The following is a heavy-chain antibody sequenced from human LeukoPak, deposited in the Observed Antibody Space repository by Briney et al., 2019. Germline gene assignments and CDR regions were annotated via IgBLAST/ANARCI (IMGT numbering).Heavy chain of an antibody. V-gene: IGHV4-34*01. CDR2: IHHDGRT. CDR3: ARDVVPRDYGDTLNAYDL. Sequence: PSETLSLTCGVSGGSLSGYYWSWIRQSPGKGLEWMGDIHHDGRTKYKSSFKSRITIFLVSSKNEVSLRLSPVTPADTALYFCARDVVPRDYGDTLNAYDLWGQGTMVTVS. J-gene: IGHJ3*01. CDR1: GGSLSGYY. D-gene: IGHD4-17*01.